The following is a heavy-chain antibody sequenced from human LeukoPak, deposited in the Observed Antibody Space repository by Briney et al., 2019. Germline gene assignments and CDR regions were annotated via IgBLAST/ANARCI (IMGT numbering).Heavy chain of an antibody. J-gene: IGHJ5*02. CDR1: GGSISSYY. Sequence: PSETLSLTCTVSGGSISSYYWSWIRQPPGKGLEWIGYIYYSGSTNYNPSLKSRVTISVDTSKNQFSLKLSSVTAADTAVYYCARGRNYYPQGGFNWFDPWGQGTLVTVSS. D-gene: IGHD3-10*01. CDR2: IYYSGST. CDR3: ARGRNYYPQGGFNWFDP. V-gene: IGHV4-59*12.